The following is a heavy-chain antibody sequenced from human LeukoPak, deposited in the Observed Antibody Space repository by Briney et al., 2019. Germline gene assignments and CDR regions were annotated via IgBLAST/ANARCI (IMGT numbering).Heavy chain of an antibody. CDR3: AKDCGGPGYCSGGSCYLGFDY. V-gene: IGHV3-30*18. Sequence: GGSLRLSCAASGFTFSSYGMHWVRQAPGKGLEWVAVISYDGSNKYYADSVKGRFTISRDNSKNTLYLQMNSLRAEDTAVYYCAKDCGGPGYCSGGSCYLGFDYWGQGTLVTVSS. CDR2: ISYDGSNK. D-gene: IGHD2-15*01. CDR1: GFTFSSYG. J-gene: IGHJ4*02.